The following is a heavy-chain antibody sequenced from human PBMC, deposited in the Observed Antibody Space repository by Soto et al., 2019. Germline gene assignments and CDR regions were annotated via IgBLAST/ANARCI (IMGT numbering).Heavy chain of an antibody. D-gene: IGHD2-2*01. CDR2: INHSGST. CDR1: GGSFSGYY. V-gene: IGHV4-34*01. J-gene: IGHJ6*02. CDR3: ARDRRLGYCSSTSCSRDYYGMDV. Sequence: PSETLSLTCAVYGGSFSGYYWSWIRQPPGKGLEWIGEINHSGSTNYNPSLKSRVTISVDTSKNQFSLKLSSVTAADTAVYYCARDRRLGYCSSTSCSRDYYGMDVWGQGTTVTVS.